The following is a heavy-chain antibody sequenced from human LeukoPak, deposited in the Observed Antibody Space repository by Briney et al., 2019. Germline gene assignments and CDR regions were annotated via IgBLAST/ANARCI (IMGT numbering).Heavy chain of an antibody. Sequence: SETLSLTCTVSGGSISSSSFYWGWIRQPPGKGLEWIGSIYYSGSTYYNPSLKSRVTISVDTSKNQFSLKLSSVTAADTAVYYCACLIVGATNWFDPWGQGTLVTVSS. V-gene: IGHV4-39*01. CDR3: ACLIVGATNWFDP. CDR2: IYYSGST. J-gene: IGHJ5*02. CDR1: GGSISSSSFY. D-gene: IGHD1-26*01.